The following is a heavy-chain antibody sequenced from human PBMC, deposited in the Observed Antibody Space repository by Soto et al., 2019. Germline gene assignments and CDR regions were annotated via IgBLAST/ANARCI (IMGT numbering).Heavy chain of an antibody. D-gene: IGHD3-10*01. CDR2: IDPSDSYT. CDR1: GHSFTSYW. CDR3: ARHSRRGYYYYVMDV. Sequence: GESLKISCKGSGHSFTSYWISWVRQMPGKGLEWMGRIDPSDSYTNYSPSFQGHVTISADKSISTAYLQWSSLKASDTAMYYCARHSRRGYYYYVMDVCAQGTTVTVSS. J-gene: IGHJ6*02. V-gene: IGHV5-10-1*01.